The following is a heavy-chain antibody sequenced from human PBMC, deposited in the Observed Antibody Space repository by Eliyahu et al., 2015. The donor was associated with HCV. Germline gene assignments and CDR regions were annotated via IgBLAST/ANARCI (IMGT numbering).Heavy chain of an antibody. CDR1: GGPIXNSGYF. CDR3: AKLGYCTSATCPRGGGFDI. Sequence: QVQLQESGPGLVEPSQTLSLTXTVXGGPIXNSGYFWSWIRQHPGKDLEWIGYMHYSGSTYYSPSLQSRITISVDTSENQFSLKLSSVTAADTALYYCAKLGYCTSATCPRGGGFDIWGQGSMVTVSS. V-gene: IGHV4-31*03. D-gene: IGHD2-2*01. J-gene: IGHJ3*02. CDR2: MHYSGST.